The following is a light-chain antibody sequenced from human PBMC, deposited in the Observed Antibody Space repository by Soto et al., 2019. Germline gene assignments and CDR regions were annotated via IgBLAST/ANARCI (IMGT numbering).Light chain of an antibody. CDR3: QKYDSAPSLT. CDR1: QGISSF. Sequence: DIQMTQSPSSLSASVGDRVTVTCRASQGISSFLAWYQQKPGKGPKLLIYAASTLQPGAPSRFSGSGYGTDFTLTISRLQPEDVATYYCQKYDSAPSLTFGGGTKVEIK. V-gene: IGKV1-27*01. CDR2: AAS. J-gene: IGKJ4*01.